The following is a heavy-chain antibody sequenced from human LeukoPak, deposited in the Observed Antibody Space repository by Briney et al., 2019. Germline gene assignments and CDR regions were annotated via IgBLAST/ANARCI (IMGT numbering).Heavy chain of an antibody. CDR2: IYYSGST. D-gene: IGHD3-22*01. Sequence: PSETLSLTCAIYGGSFSGYYWSWIRQPPGKGLEWIGSIYYSGSTYYNPSLKSRVTISVDTSKNQFSLKLSSVTAADTAVYYCARHVTSLNYYDSSGSFDYWGQGTLVTVSS. CDR3: ARHVTSLNYYDSSGSFDY. J-gene: IGHJ4*02. CDR1: GGSFSGYY. V-gene: IGHV4-34*01.